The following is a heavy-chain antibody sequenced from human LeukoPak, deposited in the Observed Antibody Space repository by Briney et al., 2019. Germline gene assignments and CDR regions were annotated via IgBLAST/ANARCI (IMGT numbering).Heavy chain of an antibody. D-gene: IGHD2-15*01. CDR3: ARDEDCSGGSCYSDAFDI. CDR1: GGSISSYY. Sequence: TVSGGSISSYYWSWIRQPAGKGLEWIGRIYTSGSTNYNPSLKSRVTMSVDTSKNQFSLKLSSVTAADTAVYYCARDEDCSGGSCYSDAFDIWGQGTMVTVSS. CDR2: IYTSGST. V-gene: IGHV4-4*07. J-gene: IGHJ3*02.